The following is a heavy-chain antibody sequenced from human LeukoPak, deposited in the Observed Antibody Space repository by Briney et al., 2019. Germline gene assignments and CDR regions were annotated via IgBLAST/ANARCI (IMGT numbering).Heavy chain of an antibody. J-gene: IGHJ4*02. V-gene: IGHV4-4*02. CDR1: GGAISNSNW. CDR2: IYHSGRD. CDR3: ARHGSGTYFVS. Sequence: SETLSLTCAVSGGAISNSNWWSWVRHPPRKGLEWIGEIYHSGRDNYNPSLKSRVTISIDESNNQFSLKLYSVTAADTAVYYCARHGSGTYFVSRGQGTLVTVSS. D-gene: IGHD3-10*01.